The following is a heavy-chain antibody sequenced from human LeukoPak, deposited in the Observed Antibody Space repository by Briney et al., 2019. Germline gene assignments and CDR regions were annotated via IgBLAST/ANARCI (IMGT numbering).Heavy chain of an antibody. J-gene: IGHJ4*02. CDR2: IYYSGST. D-gene: IGHD3-16*02. Sequence: TPSETLSLTCTVSGGSISSYCWSWIRQPPGKGLEWIGYIYYSGSTTYNPSLKSRVTISVDTSKNQFSLKLSSVTAADTAVYYCAAYDYVWGSYRSVDYWGQGTLVTVSS. CDR3: AAYDYVWGSYRSVDY. CDR1: GGSISSYC. V-gene: IGHV4-59*01.